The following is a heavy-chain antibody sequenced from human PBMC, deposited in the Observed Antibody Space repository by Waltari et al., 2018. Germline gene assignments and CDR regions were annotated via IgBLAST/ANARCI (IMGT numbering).Heavy chain of an antibody. CDR1: GFPFGDYA. CDR3: TRDEDIVGEGLDY. J-gene: IGHJ4*02. D-gene: IGHD1-26*01. Sequence: EVQLVESGGGLVQPGRSLRLSCTASGFPFGDYAMSWVRQAPGKGLEWVGFIRSKAYGGTTEYAASVKGRFTISRDDSKSIAYLQMNSLKTEDTAVYYCTRDEDIVGEGLDYWGQGTLVTVSS. V-gene: IGHV3-49*04. CDR2: IRSKAYGGTT.